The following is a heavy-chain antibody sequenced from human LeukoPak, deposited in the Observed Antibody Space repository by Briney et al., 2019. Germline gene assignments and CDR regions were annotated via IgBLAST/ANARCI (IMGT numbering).Heavy chain of an antibody. Sequence: SETLSLTCTVSGGSISSYYWSWIRQPPGKGLEWIGYIYYSGSTNYNPSLKSRVTISVDTSKNQFSLKLSSVTAADTAVYYCARGRDQYYYDSSGYYDYYYYYYMDVWGKGTTVTISS. CDR2: IYYSGST. D-gene: IGHD3-22*01. J-gene: IGHJ6*03. V-gene: IGHV4-59*01. CDR1: GGSISSYY. CDR3: ARGRDQYYYDSSGYYDYYYYYYMDV.